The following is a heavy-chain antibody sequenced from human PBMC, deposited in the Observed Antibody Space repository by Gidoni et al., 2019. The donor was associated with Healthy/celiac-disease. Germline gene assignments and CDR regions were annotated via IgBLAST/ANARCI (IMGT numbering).Heavy chain of an antibody. Sequence: EVQLVESGGGLVKPGGSLRLSCASPGFPFSNAWMSWVRQAPGKGLEWVGRNKSKTDGGTTDYAAPVKGRFTISRDDSKNTLYLQMNSLKTEETAVYYCTTTGYFDYWGQGTLVTVSS. CDR2: NKSKTDGGTT. J-gene: IGHJ4*02. CDR1: GFPFSNAW. CDR3: TTTGYFDY. V-gene: IGHV3-15*01.